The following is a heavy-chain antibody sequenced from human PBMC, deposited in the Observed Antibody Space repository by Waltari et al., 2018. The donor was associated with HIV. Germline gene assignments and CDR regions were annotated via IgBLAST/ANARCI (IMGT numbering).Heavy chain of an antibody. Sequence: QVQLVESGGGVVQPGRSLRISCAASGFIFSIFDIHWVRQAPGKGLEWVAVIGYDGTKKDFADSVKGRFTISRDNSKNTLYLQMNSLRAEDTAVYYCARDSHYYDSTPFDYWGQGTLVTVSS. V-gene: IGHV3-33*01. D-gene: IGHD3-22*01. CDR3: ARDSHYYDSTPFDY. J-gene: IGHJ4*02. CDR2: IGYDGTKK. CDR1: GFIFSIFD.